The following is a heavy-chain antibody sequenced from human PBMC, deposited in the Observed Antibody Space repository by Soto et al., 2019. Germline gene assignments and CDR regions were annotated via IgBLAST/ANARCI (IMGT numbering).Heavy chain of an antibody. Sequence: PGGSLRLSCAASGFTFSDYYMSWIRQAPGKGLEWVSYISSSGSIIYYADSVKGRFTISRDNAKNLLYLQMNTLRAEDTAVYYCARDQGYYDSSVYFDFWGQGTLVTVSS. V-gene: IGHV3-11*01. CDR1: GFTFSDYY. J-gene: IGHJ4*02. CDR3: ARDQGYYDSSVYFDF. CDR2: ISSSGSII. D-gene: IGHD3-22*01.